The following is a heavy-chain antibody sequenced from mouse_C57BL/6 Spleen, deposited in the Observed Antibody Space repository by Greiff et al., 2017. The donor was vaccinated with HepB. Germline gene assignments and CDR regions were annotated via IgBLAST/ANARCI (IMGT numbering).Heavy chain of an antibody. CDR1: GYSFTGYY. D-gene: IGHD3-2*02. J-gene: IGHJ3*01. CDR3: ARWDSSGPAWFAY. Sequence: VQLQQSGPELVKPGASVKISCKASGYSFTGYYMNWVKQSPEKSLEWIGEINPSTGGTTYNQKFKAKATLTVDKSSSTAYMQLKSLTSEDSAVYYCARWDSSGPAWFAYWGQGTLVTVSA. CDR2: INPSTGGT. V-gene: IGHV1-42*01.